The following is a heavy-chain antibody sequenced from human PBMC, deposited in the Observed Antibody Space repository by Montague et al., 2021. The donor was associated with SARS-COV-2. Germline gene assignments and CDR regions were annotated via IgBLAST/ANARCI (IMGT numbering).Heavy chain of an antibody. J-gene: IGHJ4*02. D-gene: IGHD7-27*01. CDR2: VHYIGNT. Sequence: SETLSLTCTVSGASISRSAYYWAWIRQPPGKGLELIGSVHYIGNTYYNPSLESRVTISVDTSENQFSLKLRSVIAADTAVYYCARLLPDGTGVATDLPLDSWGQGTLVTVSS. CDR1: GASISRSAYY. V-gene: IGHV4-39*01. CDR3: ARLLPDGTGVATDLPLDS.